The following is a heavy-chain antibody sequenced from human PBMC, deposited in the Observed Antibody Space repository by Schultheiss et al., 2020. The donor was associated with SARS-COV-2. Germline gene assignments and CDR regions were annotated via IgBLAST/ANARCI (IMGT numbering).Heavy chain of an antibody. CDR3: ARDPGAYCSSTSCYGGLI. CDR1: GGSISNYY. Sequence: SETLSLTCTVSGGSISNYYWGWIRQPPGKGLEWIGSIYYSGSTYYNPSLKSRVTISVDTSKNQFSLKLSSVTAADTAVYYCARDPGAYCSSTSCYGGLIWGQGTLVTVSS. V-gene: IGHV4-39*07. D-gene: IGHD2-2*01. CDR2: IYYSGST. J-gene: IGHJ4*02.